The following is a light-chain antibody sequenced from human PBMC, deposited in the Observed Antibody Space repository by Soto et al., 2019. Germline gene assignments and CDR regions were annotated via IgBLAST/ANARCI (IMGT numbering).Light chain of an antibody. CDR1: QSVGSN. J-gene: IGKJ1*01. CDR3: QQRTNWPPWT. CDR2: GAS. V-gene: IGKV3-15*01. Sequence: EIVMAQSPATLSVSPGERATLSCRASQSVGSNLAWYQQKPGQAPRLLIYGASTRVTGIPARFSGSGSGTEFTLTISSLQSEDFAVYYCQQRTNWPPWTFGQGTKVEIK.